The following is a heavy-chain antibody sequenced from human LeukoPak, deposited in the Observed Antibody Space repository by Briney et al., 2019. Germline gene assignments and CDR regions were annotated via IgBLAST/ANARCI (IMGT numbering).Heavy chain of an antibody. CDR3: AHDLGYESSGYRRAFDY. CDR1: GFSLSTRGVG. CDR2: IYWDDDK. V-gene: IGHV2-5*02. J-gene: IGHJ4*02. D-gene: IGHD3-22*01. Sequence: SGPTLVNPTQTLTLTCTFSGFSLSTRGVGVGWIRQPPGKALEWLALIYWDDDKRYSPSLKSRLTITKDTSKNQVVLTTTNMDPVDTATYYCAHDLGYESSGYRRAFDYWGQGTLVTVSS.